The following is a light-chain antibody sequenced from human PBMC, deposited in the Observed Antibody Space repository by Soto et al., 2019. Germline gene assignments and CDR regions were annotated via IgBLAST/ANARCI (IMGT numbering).Light chain of an antibody. CDR2: DVS. CDR3: SSYTSSSPRV. CDR1: SSDVGGYNY. V-gene: IGLV2-14*01. J-gene: IGLJ1*01. Sequence: QSVLTQPASVSGSPGQSITISCTGTSSDVGGYNYVSWYQQHPGKAPKLMIYDVSNRPSGVSSRFSGSKSGNTASLTISGLQAEDEADYYCSSYTSSSPRVFGTGTKVTVL.